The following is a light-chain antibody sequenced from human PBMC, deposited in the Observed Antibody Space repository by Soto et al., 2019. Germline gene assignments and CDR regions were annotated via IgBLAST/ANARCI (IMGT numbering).Light chain of an antibody. CDR2: GAS. J-gene: IGKJ1*01. CDR3: QQYNDWPRT. CDR1: QSVSSSY. Sequence: IVLTQSPGTLSLSPGESATLSCRASQSVSSSYLAWYQQKPGQAPRLLIYGASTRATGSPDRFSASGSATEFTLTISSLQSEDFAVYYCQQYNDWPRTFGQGTKVDIK. V-gene: IGKV3-15*01.